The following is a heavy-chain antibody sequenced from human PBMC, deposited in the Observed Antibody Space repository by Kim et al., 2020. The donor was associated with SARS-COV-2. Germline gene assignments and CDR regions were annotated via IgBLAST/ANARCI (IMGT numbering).Heavy chain of an antibody. D-gene: IGHD4-17*01. J-gene: IGHJ6*03. CDR3: AREAYSDYPYYYNMDV. CDR1: GVSISSPNW. Sequence: SETLSLTCAVSGVSISSPNWWTWVRQTPGKGLEWIGEIYHSGTANYNPSLKGRVTISVDKSNNQFSLRLSSVTAADTAVFYCAREAYSDYPYYYNMDVWGKGTPVTVSS. CDR2: IYHSGTA. V-gene: IGHV4-4*02.